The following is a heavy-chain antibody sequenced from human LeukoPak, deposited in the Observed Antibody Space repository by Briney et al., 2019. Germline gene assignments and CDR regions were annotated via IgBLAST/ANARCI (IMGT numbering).Heavy chain of an antibody. CDR1: TLTFSNTW. CDR2: IKSKPDGGTT. Sequence: GGSLRLSCAASTLTFSNTWMRWIRQAPGKGLECAGRIKSKPDGGTTDYAAFVKGRFTISRDDSRNTLYLQMNSLKTEDTAVYYCTTDQGDSRDFYSFDYWGQGTLVTVSS. CDR3: TTDQGDSRDFYSFDY. V-gene: IGHV3-15*01. D-gene: IGHD3/OR15-3a*01. J-gene: IGHJ4*02.